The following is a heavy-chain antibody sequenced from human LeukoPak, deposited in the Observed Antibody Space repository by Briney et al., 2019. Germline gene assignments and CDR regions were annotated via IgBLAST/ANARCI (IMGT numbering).Heavy chain of an antibody. CDR3: ARFGYSGWNLEY. CDR1: GFSFRDFW. V-gene: IGHV3-7*01. Sequence: GGSLRLSCAASGFSFRDFWMTWVRQAPGKGLEWVANINQGGSVKYYVDSVKGRFSISRDDAKSSLYVQMNSLRDEDTAVYYCARFGYSGWNLEYWGQGTLVTVSS. CDR2: INQGGSVK. D-gene: IGHD6-19*01. J-gene: IGHJ4*02.